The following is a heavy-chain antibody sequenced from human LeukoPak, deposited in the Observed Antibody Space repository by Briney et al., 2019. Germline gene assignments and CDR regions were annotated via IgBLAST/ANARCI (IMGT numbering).Heavy chain of an antibody. V-gene: IGHV3-11*04. CDR3: ARASDTYYYDSSGPPVSY. CDR2: ISSSGSTI. J-gene: IGHJ4*02. Sequence: GGSLRLSCAASGFTFSDYYMSWNRQAPGKGLEWVSYISSSGSTIYYADSVKGRFTISRDNAKNSLYLQMNSLRAEDTAVYYCARASDTYYYDSSGPPVSYWGQGTLVTVSS. D-gene: IGHD3-22*01. CDR1: GFTFSDYY.